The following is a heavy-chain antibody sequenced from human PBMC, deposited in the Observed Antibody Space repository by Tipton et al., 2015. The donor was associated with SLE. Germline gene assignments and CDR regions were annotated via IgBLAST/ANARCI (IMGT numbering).Heavy chain of an antibody. CDR3: ARDPYDSWSDYQATFDY. D-gene: IGHD3-3*01. CDR2: IYYSGST. V-gene: IGHV4-59*01. J-gene: IGHJ4*02. CDR1: GGSINSYY. Sequence: TLSLTCTVSGGSINSYYWSWIRQPPGKGLEWIGYIYYSGSTNYNASLKSRVTISEDTSKKQFSLKLKYVTAADTAVYYCARDPYDSWSDYQATFDYWGQGTLATVSP.